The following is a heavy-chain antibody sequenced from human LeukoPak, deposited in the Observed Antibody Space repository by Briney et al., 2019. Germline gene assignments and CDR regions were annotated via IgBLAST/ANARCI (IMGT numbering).Heavy chain of an antibody. CDR2: IYTSGST. V-gene: IGHV4-61*02. CDR1: GGSISSGSYY. J-gene: IGHJ3*02. Sequence: SETLSLTCTVSGGSISSGSYYWSWIRQPAGKGLEWIGRIYTSGSTNYNPSLKSRVTISVDTSKNQFSLKLSSVTAADTAVYYCAREVVWGSYRDAFDIWGQGTMVTVSS. CDR3: AREVVWGSYRDAFDI. D-gene: IGHD3-16*02.